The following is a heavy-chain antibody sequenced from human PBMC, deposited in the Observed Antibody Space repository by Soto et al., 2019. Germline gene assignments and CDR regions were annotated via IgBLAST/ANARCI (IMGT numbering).Heavy chain of an antibody. J-gene: IGHJ6*02. CDR1: GGTFSSYA. CDR2: IIPIFGTA. V-gene: IGHV1-69*06. D-gene: IGHD3-3*01. Sequence: SVKVSCKVSGGTFSSYAISWVRQAPGQGLEWMGGIIPIFGTANYAQKFQGRVTITADKSTSTAYMELSSLRSEDTAVYYCARDQVRVLRFLEWLSPHYYYGMDVWGQGTTVTVSS. CDR3: ARDQVRVLRFLEWLSPHYYYGMDV.